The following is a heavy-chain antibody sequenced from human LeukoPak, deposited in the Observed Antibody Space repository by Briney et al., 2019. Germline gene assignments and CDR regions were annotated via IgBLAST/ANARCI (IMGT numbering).Heavy chain of an antibody. V-gene: IGHV4-59*07. CDR1: GGSISDYY. Sequence: SDTLSLTCNVSGGSISDYYWSWIRQPPGQGLEWIGYIHYSGSSNYNPSLKSRVTISVDTSKNQYSLKLSSVTAADTAVYYCARYDRSGYGFDCWGQGTLVTVSS. J-gene: IGHJ4*02. D-gene: IGHD5-12*01. CDR3: ARYDRSGYGFDC. CDR2: IHYSGSS.